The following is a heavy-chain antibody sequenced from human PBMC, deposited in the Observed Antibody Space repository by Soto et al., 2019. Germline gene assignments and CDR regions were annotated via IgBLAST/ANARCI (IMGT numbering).Heavy chain of an antibody. CDR1: GGSIGSSGYY. J-gene: IGHJ3*02. D-gene: IGHD2-21*02. V-gene: IGHV4-39*01. CDR2: IYYTGSTT. CDR3: ARPIVVATTIMSAFDI. Sequence: SETLSLTCTVSGGSIGSSGYYWGWVRQPPGKGLEWIGSIYYTGSTTYYNPSLKSRVTISVDTSKNQFSLKLSSVTAADTAVYYCARPIVVATTIMSAFDIWGQGTMVTVS.